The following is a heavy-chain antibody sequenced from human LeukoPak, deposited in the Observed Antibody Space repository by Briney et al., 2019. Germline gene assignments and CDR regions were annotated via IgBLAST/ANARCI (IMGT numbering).Heavy chain of an antibody. V-gene: IGHV4-59*06. D-gene: IGHD3-16*01. CDR3: ARAVSAAFDI. CDR2: IYYSGST. Sequence: SETLSLTCTVSGGSISSYYRSWIRQPPGKGLEWIGYIYYSGSTYYNPSLKSRVTISVDTSKNQFSLKLSSVTAADTAVYYCARAVSAAFDIWGQGTMVTVSS. J-gene: IGHJ3*02. CDR1: GGSISSYY.